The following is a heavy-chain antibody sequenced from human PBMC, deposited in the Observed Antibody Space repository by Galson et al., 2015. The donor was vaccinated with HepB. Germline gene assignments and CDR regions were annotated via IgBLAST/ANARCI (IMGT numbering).Heavy chain of an antibody. CDR2: IYPGDSDT. CDR1: GYSFTSYW. Sequence: QSGAEVKKPGESLKISCKGSGYSFTSYWIGWVRQMPGKGLEWMGIIYPGDSDTRYSPSFQGQVTISADKSISTAYLQWSSLKASDTAMYYCARTLAAAGTGGYYFDYWGQGTLVTVSS. CDR3: ARTLAAAGTGGYYFDY. D-gene: IGHD6-13*01. V-gene: IGHV5-51*01. J-gene: IGHJ4*02.